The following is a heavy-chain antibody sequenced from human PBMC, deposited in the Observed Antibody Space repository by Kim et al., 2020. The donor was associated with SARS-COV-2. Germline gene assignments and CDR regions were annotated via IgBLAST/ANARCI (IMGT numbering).Heavy chain of an antibody. CDR2: ITGDGDDT. CDR1: GFPYIHYV. J-gene: IGHJ4*02. CDR3: AKELRGGNILRYFDS. Sequence: GGSLRLSCAASGFPYIHYVMTWVRQAPGKGLEWVSSITGDGDDTYYADSVRGRFTISRDNSKNTLYLQMNRLRADDPAEYYCAKELRGGNILRYFDSWGEGNLVTVSS. D-gene: IGHD3-9*01. V-gene: IGHV3-23*01.